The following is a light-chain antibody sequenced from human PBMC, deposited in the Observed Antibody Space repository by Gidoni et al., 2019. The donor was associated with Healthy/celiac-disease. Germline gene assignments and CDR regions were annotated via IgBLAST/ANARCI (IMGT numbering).Light chain of an antibody. V-gene: IGKV2-28*01. CDR1: QSLLHSNGYNY. Sequence: DLVMTQSPLSLPVTPGEPASTSCRSSQSLLHSNGYNYLDWYLQKPGQSPQLLIYLGSNRASGVPDRFSGSGSGTDFTLKISRVEAEDVGVYYCMQALQTPITFGQXTRLEIK. CDR2: LGS. J-gene: IGKJ5*01. CDR3: MQALQTPIT.